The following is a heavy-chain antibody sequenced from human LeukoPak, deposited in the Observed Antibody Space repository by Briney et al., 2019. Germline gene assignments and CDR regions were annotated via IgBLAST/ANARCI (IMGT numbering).Heavy chain of an antibody. CDR1: GYTFTSYY. J-gene: IGHJ3*02. D-gene: IGHD5-18*01. Sequence: GASVKVSCKASGYTFTSYYMHWVRQAPGQGLEWMGIISPSGGSTSYAQKFQGRVTMTRDTSTSTVYMELSSLRSEDTAVYYCAREGAVLRTWIQLWSDAFDIWGQGTMVTVSS. CDR3: AREGAVLRTWIQLWSDAFDI. CDR2: ISPSGGST. V-gene: IGHV1-46*01.